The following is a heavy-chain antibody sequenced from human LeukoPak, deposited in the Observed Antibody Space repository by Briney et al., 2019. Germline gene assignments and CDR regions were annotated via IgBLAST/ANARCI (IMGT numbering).Heavy chain of an antibody. CDR1: GFTFDDYA. J-gene: IGHJ4*02. Sequence: PGRSLRLSCAASGFTFDDYAMHWVRQAPGKGLEWVSGINWNGGSTGYADSVKGRFTISRDNAKNSLYLQMNSLRAEDTTLYYCARGGPYYYDSSGYYYPFDYWGQGTLVTVSS. V-gene: IGHV3-20*04. CDR3: ARGGPYYYDSSGYYYPFDY. D-gene: IGHD3-22*01. CDR2: INWNGGST.